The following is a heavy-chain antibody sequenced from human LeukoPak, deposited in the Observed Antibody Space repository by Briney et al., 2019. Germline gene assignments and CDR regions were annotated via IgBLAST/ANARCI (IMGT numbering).Heavy chain of an antibody. J-gene: IGHJ4*02. CDR1: GYSFTSYW. CDR2: IYPGDSDI. D-gene: IGHD3-10*01. V-gene: IGHV5-51*01. Sequence: KHGESLKISCKGSGYSFTSYWIGWVRQMPGKGLEWMGIIYPGDSDIRYSPSFQGQVTISADKSISTAYLQWSSLKASDTAMYYCAKSFGSGSYPYYFDYWGQGTLVTVSS. CDR3: AKSFGSGSYPYYFDY.